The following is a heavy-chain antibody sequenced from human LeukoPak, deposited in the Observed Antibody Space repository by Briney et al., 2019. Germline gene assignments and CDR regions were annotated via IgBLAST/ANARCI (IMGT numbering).Heavy chain of an antibody. CDR2: ISAYNGNT. V-gene: IGHV1-18*01. J-gene: IGHJ6*02. CDR1: GYTFTSYD. D-gene: IGHD6-19*01. CDR3: ARGPNSSGWPYYYYGIDV. Sequence: ASVKVSCKASGYTFTSYDISWVRQAPGQGLEWMGWISAYNGNTNYAQKLQGRVTMTTDTSTSTAYMELRSLRSDDTAVYYCARGPNSSGWPYYYYGIDVWGQGTTVTVSS.